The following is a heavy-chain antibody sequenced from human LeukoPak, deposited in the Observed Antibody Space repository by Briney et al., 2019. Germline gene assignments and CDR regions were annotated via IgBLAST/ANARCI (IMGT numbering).Heavy chain of an antibody. D-gene: IGHD3-3*01. V-gene: IGHV4-34*01. Sequence: SETLSLTCAVYGGAFSGYYWSWIRQPPGKGLEWIGEINHSGSTNYNPSLKSRGTISVDTSKNQFSLKLSSVTAADTAVYYCARGGSGYEFWSGYSYYFDYWGQGTLVTVSS. J-gene: IGHJ4*02. CDR1: GGAFSGYY. CDR3: ARGGSGYEFWSGYSYYFDY. CDR2: INHSGST.